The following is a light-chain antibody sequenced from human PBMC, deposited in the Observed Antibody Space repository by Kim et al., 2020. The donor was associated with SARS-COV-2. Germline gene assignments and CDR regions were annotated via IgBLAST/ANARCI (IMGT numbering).Light chain of an antibody. Sequence: DIQMTQTPSSLSASVGDKVTITCRASETVNKYVSWYQQKPGKAPNLLIYEATSLQSGVPSRFRGSASGTDFTLTISSLQPEDFATYYCQQTYSTSITFGHGTRLEIK. V-gene: IGKV1-39*01. CDR3: QQTYSTSIT. CDR1: ETVNKY. J-gene: IGKJ5*01. CDR2: EAT.